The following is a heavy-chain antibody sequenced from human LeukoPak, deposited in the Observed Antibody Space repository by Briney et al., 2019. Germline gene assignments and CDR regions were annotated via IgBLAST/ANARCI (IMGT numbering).Heavy chain of an antibody. CDR1: GFTFSSYS. V-gene: IGHV3-21*04. Sequence: GGSLRLSCAASGFTFSSYSMNWVRQAPGKGLEWVSSISSSSSYIYYADSVKGRFTISRDNAKNSLYLQMDSLRVDDTAVYYCAKDIFRWTFENWGQGTLVTVSS. CDR2: ISSSSSYI. CDR3: AKDIFRWTFEN. D-gene: IGHD2-21*01. J-gene: IGHJ4*02.